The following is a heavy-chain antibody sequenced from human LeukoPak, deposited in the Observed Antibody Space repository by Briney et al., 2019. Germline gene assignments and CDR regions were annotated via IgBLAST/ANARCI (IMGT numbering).Heavy chain of an antibody. Sequence: GGSLRLSCAASGFTFSSYWMSWVRQAPGKGLEWVANIKQDGSEQFYVDSVKGRFTISRDKAKDSLYLQMDSLRAEDTAVYFCARTTTVSIPLDYWGQGTLVTVSS. V-gene: IGHV3-7*01. CDR1: GFTFSSYW. CDR2: IKQDGSEQ. J-gene: IGHJ4*02. CDR3: ARTTTVSIPLDY. D-gene: IGHD4-17*01.